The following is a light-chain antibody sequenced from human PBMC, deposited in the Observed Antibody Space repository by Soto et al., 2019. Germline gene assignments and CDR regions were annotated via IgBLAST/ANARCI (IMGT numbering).Light chain of an antibody. J-gene: IGKJ5*01. CDR1: QSFRGL. CDR2: DAS. CDR3: QQRHMWPIT. Sequence: EVVLTQSPVTLSLSPGASATFSCRASQSFRGLLAWYQQKPGQAPRLLIYDASNRATGIPPRFSGSGSGTDFTLTISSLEPEDSAVYYCQQRHMWPITFGQGTRLEI. V-gene: IGKV3-11*01.